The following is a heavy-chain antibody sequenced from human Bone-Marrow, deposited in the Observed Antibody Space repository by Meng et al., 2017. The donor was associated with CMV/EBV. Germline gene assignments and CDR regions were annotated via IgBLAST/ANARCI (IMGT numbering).Heavy chain of an antibody. CDR1: GFTFSSYS. J-gene: IGHJ4*02. D-gene: IGHD5-12*01. CDR2: ISSSSYI. V-gene: IGHV3-21*01. CDR3: ARDESGRS. Sequence: GESLKISCAASGFTFSSYSMNWVRQAPGKGLEWVSSISSSSYIYYADSVKGRFTISRDNAKNSLYLQMNSLRAEDTAVYYCARDESGRSWGQGTLVTVSS.